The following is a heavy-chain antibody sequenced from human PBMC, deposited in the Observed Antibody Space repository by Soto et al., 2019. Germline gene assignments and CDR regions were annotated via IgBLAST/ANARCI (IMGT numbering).Heavy chain of an antibody. Sequence: GESLEISCTGSGYNFATDWIGWVRQMPGKGLECMGIIYPADSDTRYSPSFQGQVTISADKSISTAYLQWSSLKASDTAMYYCSRYWHSYSLNYYRGMDVWGQGTTVTVSS. D-gene: IGHD5-18*01. CDR1: GYNFATDW. CDR2: IYPADSDT. V-gene: IGHV5-51*06. CDR3: SRYWHSYSLNYYRGMDV. J-gene: IGHJ6*02.